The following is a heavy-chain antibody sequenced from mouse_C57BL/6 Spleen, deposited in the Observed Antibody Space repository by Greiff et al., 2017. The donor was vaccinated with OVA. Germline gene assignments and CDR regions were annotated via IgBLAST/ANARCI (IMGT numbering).Heavy chain of an antibody. J-gene: IGHJ3*01. CDR3: ARNEGDYGNYEFAY. CDR2: IWTGGGT. V-gene: IGHV2-9-1*01. D-gene: IGHD2-1*01. CDR1: GFSLTSYA. Sequence: VQRVESGPGLVAPSQSLSITCTVSGFSLTSYAISWVRQPPGKGLEWLGVIWTGGGTNYNAALKSRLSISKDNSKSQIFLKMISLQTDDTARDYCARNEGDYGNYEFAYWGQGTLVTVSA.